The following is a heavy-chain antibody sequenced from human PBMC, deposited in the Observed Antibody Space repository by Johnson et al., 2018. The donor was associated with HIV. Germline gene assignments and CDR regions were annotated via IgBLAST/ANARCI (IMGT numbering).Heavy chain of an antibody. CDR3: VKDSKRELLQGKDAFDM. CDR2: IFSVGDV. CDR1: GITVGTNY. D-gene: IGHD1-7*01. J-gene: IGHJ3*02. V-gene: IGHV3-66*02. Sequence: VQLVESGGGLVQPGGSLRLSCAASGITVGTNYMSWVRQAPGKGLEWVSVIFSVGDVYYAASVKSRFTISRDNTENTMHLQMNSLRVEDTAIYYCVKDSKRELLQGKDAFDMWGQGTMVTVSS.